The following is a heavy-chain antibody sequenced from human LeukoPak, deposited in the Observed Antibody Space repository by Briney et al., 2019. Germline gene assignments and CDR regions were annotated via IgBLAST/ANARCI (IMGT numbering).Heavy chain of an antibody. CDR1: GFSFNNYG. D-gene: IGHD3-3*01. Sequence: GGSLRLSCAASGFSFNNYGMHWVRQAPGKGLEWVAVISYDGSNKYYADSVKGRFTISRDNSKNTLYLQMNSLRAEDTAVYYCAQGNDFRSGYFDYWGQGTLVTVSS. CDR2: ISYDGSNK. V-gene: IGHV3-30*18. CDR3: AQGNDFRSGYFDY. J-gene: IGHJ4*02.